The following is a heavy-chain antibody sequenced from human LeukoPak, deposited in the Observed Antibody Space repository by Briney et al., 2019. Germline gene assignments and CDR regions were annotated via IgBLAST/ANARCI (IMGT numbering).Heavy chain of an antibody. V-gene: IGHV3-64D*06. Sequence: GGSLRLSCSASGFTFSSYGMHWVRQAPGKGLEYASTISSDGIRYYADSVKGRFTISRDNSKNTVYLQMSSLRTEDTAVYYCSAAVAGSFPGWGQGTLVIVSS. CDR2: ISSDGIR. CDR1: GFTFSSYG. D-gene: IGHD6-19*01. CDR3: SAAVAGSFPG. J-gene: IGHJ4*02.